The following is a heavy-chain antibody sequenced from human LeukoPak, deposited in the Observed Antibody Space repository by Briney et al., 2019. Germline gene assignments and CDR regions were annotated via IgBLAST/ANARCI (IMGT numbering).Heavy chain of an antibody. V-gene: IGHV3-23*01. Sequence: GGSLRLSCAVSGFTFGNYAMTWVRQAPGKGLESVSSISTDGTTNYAHSVKGRFTLSRDNSKNTLHLQMRSLRAEDTAVYYCAKLGHGGYYSYMHVWGEGTTVTVSS. CDR1: GFTFGNYA. CDR3: AKLGHGGYYSYMHV. CDR2: ISTDGTT. D-gene: IGHD3-16*01. J-gene: IGHJ6*03.